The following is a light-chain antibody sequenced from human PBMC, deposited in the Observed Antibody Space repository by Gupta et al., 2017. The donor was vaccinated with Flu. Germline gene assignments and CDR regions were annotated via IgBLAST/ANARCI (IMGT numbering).Light chain of an antibody. J-gene: IGLJ1*01. Sequence: SFTISCTGASSDVGRYNFVSWYQEHPDKAPKLIIYEVTKRPSGVPDRFSGSKSGNTASLTVSGLQAEDEADYYCSSYAGGNTFVFGTGTRVTVL. CDR3: SSYAGGNTFV. CDR1: SSDVGRYNF. CDR2: EVT. V-gene: IGLV2-8*01.